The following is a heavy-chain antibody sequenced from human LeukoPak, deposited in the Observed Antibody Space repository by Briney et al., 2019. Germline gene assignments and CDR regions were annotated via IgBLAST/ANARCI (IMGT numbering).Heavy chain of an antibody. J-gene: IGHJ5*02. CDR3: ARAPIAVAVWFDP. CDR2: MNPNSGNT. CDR1: GYTFTSYD. V-gene: IGHV1-8*01. D-gene: IGHD6-19*01. Sequence: AAVKDSCKATGYTFTSYDSDWLGQPTGQGIEWMGWMNPNSGNTGYAQKFQGRVTMTRNTSISTDYMELSSLRSEDPAVNYCARAPIAVAVWFDPWGQGTLVTVSS.